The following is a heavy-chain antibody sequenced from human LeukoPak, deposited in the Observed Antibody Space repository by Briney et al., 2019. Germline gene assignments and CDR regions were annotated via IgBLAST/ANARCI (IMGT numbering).Heavy chain of an antibody. Sequence: GGSLSLSCAASGFPFSSYAMSWVRQAPGKGLEWVSAISGSGGSTHYADSVKGRFTISRDNSKNTLYLQMNSLRAEDTAVYYCAKDRKSGGYYDSSGPFDYWGQGTLVTVSS. D-gene: IGHD3-22*01. CDR3: AKDRKSGGYYDSSGPFDY. CDR2: ISGSGGST. V-gene: IGHV3-23*01. CDR1: GFPFSSYA. J-gene: IGHJ4*02.